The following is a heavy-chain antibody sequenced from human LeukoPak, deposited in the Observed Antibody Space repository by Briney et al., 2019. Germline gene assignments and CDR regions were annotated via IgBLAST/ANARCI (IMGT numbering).Heavy chain of an antibody. Sequence: ASVKVSCKASGYTFTSYGISWVRQAPGQGLEWMGGISTYNGNTNYAQKLQGRVTMTTDTSTSTAYMELRSLRSDDTAVYYCAREFRSGSYSEFDYWGQGTLVTVSS. CDR1: GYTFTSYG. J-gene: IGHJ4*02. D-gene: IGHD1-26*01. V-gene: IGHV1-18*01. CDR2: ISTYNGNT. CDR3: AREFRSGSYSEFDY.